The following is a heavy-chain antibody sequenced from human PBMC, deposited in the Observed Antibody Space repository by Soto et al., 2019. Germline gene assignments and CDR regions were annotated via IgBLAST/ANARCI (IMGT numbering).Heavy chain of an antibody. CDR2: IIPTFGTA. CDR1: GWTFSSYA. Sequence: SLKVSCKASGWTFSSYAISWVRQAGGQGREWMGGIIPTFGTANYAQKFQGRVTITADESTSTAYMELSSLRSEDTAVYYCAREEEKWMVRGYGIDVWGQGTTVTGSS. CDR3: AREEEKWMVRGYGIDV. D-gene: IGHD6-19*01. J-gene: IGHJ6*02. V-gene: IGHV1-69*13.